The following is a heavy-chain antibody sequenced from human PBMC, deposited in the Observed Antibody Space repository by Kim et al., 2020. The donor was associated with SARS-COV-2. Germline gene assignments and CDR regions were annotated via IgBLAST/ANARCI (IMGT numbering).Heavy chain of an antibody. V-gene: IGHV4-39*01. Sequence: KSRVTISVDTSKNQFSLKLSSVTAADTAVYYCARQDYCSSTSCSGGAFDIWGQGTMVTVSS. CDR3: ARQDYCSSTSCSGGAFDI. D-gene: IGHD2-2*01. J-gene: IGHJ3*02.